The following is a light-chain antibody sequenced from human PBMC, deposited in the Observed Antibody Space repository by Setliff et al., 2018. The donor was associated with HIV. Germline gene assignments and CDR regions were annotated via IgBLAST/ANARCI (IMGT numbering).Light chain of an antibody. CDR1: SSDIGTYNY. CDR2: DIV. V-gene: IGLV2-14*03. CDR3: SSFTTTNTPSV. Sequence: QSALPQPASASGSPGQSIAISCTGASSDIGTYNYVSWYQQHPGKAPKLIIYDIVNRPSGVSDRFSGSKSGNTASLTISGLQTEDEADYYCSSFTTTNTPSVFGTGTKVTVL. J-gene: IGLJ1*01.